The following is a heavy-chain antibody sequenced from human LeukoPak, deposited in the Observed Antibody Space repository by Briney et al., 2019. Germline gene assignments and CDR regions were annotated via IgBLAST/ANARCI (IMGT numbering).Heavy chain of an antibody. CDR2: IYYSGST. Sequence: SETLSLTCTVSGGSISSYYWSWIRQPPWKGLEWIGYIYYSGSTNYNPSLKSRVTISVDTSKNQFSLKLSSVTAADTAVYYCARRSMGYSYGSGWFDPWGQGTLVTVSS. D-gene: IGHD5-18*01. J-gene: IGHJ5*02. CDR3: ARRSMGYSYGSGWFDP. V-gene: IGHV4-59*01. CDR1: GGSISSYY.